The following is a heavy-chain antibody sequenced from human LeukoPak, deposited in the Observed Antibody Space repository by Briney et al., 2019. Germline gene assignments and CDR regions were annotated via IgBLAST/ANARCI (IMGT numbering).Heavy chain of an antibody. V-gene: IGHV1-18*01. CDR3: EVHYYDSSGPSFDH. Sequence: ASVKVSCKASGYTFTSYGVSWVRQAPGQGLEWMGWISAYSGNTNYAQKLQGRVTMTTDTSTSTAYMELSSLRSEDTAVYYCEVHYYDSSGPSFDHWGQGTLVTVSS. CDR1: GYTFTSYG. CDR2: ISAYSGNT. J-gene: IGHJ4*02. D-gene: IGHD3-22*01.